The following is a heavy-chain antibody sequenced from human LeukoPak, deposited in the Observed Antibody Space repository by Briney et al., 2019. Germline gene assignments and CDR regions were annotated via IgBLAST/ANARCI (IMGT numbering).Heavy chain of an antibody. CDR2: IYYSGST. D-gene: IGHD3-9*01. CDR3: ARVTENYDILTGYYSGYYFDY. J-gene: IGHJ4*02. Sequence: SETLSLTCTVSGGSISSYYWSWIRQPPGKGLEWIGYIYYSGSTNYNPSLKSRVTISVDTSKNQFSLKLSSVTAADTAVYYCARVTENYDILTGYYSGYYFDYWGQGTLVTVSS. CDR1: GGSISSYY. V-gene: IGHV4-59*01.